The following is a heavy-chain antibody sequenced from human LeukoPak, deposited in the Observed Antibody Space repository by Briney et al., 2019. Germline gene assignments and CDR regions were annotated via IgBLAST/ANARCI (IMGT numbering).Heavy chain of an antibody. J-gene: IGHJ4*02. CDR3: ARDEYYDFWSGYYTDPPISYYFDY. CDR1: GYTFTNYG. CDR2: INANNGDT. D-gene: IGHD3-3*01. V-gene: IGHV1-18*01. Sequence: GASVKVSCKASGYTFTNYGITWVRQAPGQGLEWMGWINANNGDTKYAQNLQGRVTMTRDTSTSTAYVEVRSLRSDDTAVYYCARDEYYDFWSGYYTDPPISYYFDYWGQGTLVTVSS.